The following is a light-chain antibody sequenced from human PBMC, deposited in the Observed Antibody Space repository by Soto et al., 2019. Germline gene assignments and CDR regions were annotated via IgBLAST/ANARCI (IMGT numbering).Light chain of an antibody. CDR2: DAS. J-gene: IGKJ5*01. CDR3: HQYNKWPPLT. Sequence: EIVMTQSPATLSVSPGERATLSCRASQSVNSDLAWYQQKPGQAPRLLIYDASTRATGIPARFSGSGSGTEFTLSISCLQSKDFAVYYCHQYNKWPPLTFGQGTRMESK. CDR1: QSVNSD. V-gene: IGKV3-15*01.